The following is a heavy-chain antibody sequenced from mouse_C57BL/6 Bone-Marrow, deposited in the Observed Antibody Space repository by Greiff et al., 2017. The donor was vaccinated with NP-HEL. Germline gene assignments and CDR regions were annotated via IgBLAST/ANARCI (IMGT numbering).Heavy chain of an antibody. CDR2: ISSGSSTI. CDR3: ARRYGYDDPYAMDY. V-gene: IGHV5-17*01. Sequence: DVHLVESGGGLVKPGGSLKLSCAASGFTFSDYGMHWVRQAPEKGLEWVAYISSGSSTIYYADTVKGRFTISRDNAKNTLFLQMTSLRSEDTAMYYCARRYGYDDPYAMDYWGQGTSVTVSS. D-gene: IGHD2-2*01. CDR1: GFTFSDYG. J-gene: IGHJ4*01.